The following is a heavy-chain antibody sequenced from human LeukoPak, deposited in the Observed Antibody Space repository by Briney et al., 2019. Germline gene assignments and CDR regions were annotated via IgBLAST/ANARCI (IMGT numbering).Heavy chain of an antibody. V-gene: IGHV3-30*02. J-gene: IGHJ4*02. D-gene: IGHD3-22*01. CDR1: GFTFSSYG. Sequence: PGGSLRLSCAASGFTFSSYGMHWVRQAPGKGLEGVAFIRYDGSNKYYADYVKGRFTISRDISKNTLDLQMNSLSAEETAVYYCAKDQLSSGNYRGCRYWGRGTLVTVPS. CDR2: IRYDGSNK. CDR3: AKDQLSSGNYRGCRY.